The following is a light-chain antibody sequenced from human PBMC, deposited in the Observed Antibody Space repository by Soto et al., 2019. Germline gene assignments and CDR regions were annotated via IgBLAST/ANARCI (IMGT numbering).Light chain of an antibody. CDR1: QSVSSS. Sequence: EIVLTQSPGTLSLSPVERATLSCRASQSVSSSLAWYQQKPGQAPRLLISGASSRATGIPDRFSGSGSGTDFTLTISRLEPEDFALYYCQQYGGSPITFGQGTKVDIK. V-gene: IGKV3-20*01. CDR2: GAS. J-gene: IGKJ1*01. CDR3: QQYGGSPIT.